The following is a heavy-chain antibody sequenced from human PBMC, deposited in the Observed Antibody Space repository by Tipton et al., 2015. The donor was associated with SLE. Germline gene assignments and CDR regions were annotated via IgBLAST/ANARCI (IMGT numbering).Heavy chain of an antibody. J-gene: IGHJ3*02. D-gene: IGHD6-13*01. CDR2: MNPNSGNT. CDR1: GYTFTSYD. CDR3: AGEGIGNDAFDI. V-gene: IGHV1-8*01. Sequence: QSGPEVKKPGASVKVSCKASGYTFTSYDINWVRQATGQGLEWMGWMNPNSGNTGYAQKFQGRVTMTRNTSISTAYMELNSLRSEDTAVYYCAGEGIGNDAFDIWGQGTMVTVSS.